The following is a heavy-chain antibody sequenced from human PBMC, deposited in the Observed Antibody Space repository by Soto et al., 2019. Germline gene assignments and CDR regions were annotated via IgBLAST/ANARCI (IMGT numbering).Heavy chain of an antibody. V-gene: IGHV3-53*01. CDR1: GFTVSNNY. Sequence: EVQLVESGGGLIQPGGSLRLSCAVSGFTVSNNYMSWVRQAPGKGLEGVSVIYSGGYTAYGDSVKGRFTISRDNSKNTLFLQRNGRGAGGPAVYFWGTRPGGGGYWGQGTLVTVSS. J-gene: IGHJ4*02. CDR2: IYSGGYT. CDR3: GTRPGGGGY. D-gene: IGHD3-10*01.